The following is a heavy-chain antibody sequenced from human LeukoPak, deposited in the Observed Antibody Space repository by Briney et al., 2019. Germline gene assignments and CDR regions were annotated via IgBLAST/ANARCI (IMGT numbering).Heavy chain of an antibody. D-gene: IGHD2-2*02. CDR1: GFTFSSYW. CDR3: YGISGDCSSTSCYRADI. CDR2: INSDGSRT. J-gene: IGHJ3*02. Sequence: PGGSLRLSCAASGFTFSSYWMDWVRQAPGKGLVWVSGINSDGSRTRYAESVKGRVTISRDNAKNTAYLQMNSLKTEDTAVYYCYGISGDCSSTSCYRADIWGQGTMVTVSS. V-gene: IGHV3-74*01.